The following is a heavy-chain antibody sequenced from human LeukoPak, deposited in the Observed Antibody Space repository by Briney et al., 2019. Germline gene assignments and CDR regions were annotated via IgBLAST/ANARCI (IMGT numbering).Heavy chain of an antibody. CDR1: GYTYTSYY. CDR3: ARDEQQLVHPSDY. CDR2: INPSGGST. V-gene: IGHV1-46*03. J-gene: IGHJ4*02. D-gene: IGHD6-13*01. Sequence: ASVKVSCKASGYTYTSYYMHWVRQAPGLQLECMGIINPSGGSTSYAQKFQGRVTMTRDTSTSTVYMELSSLRSEDTAVYYCARDEQQLVHPSDYWGQGTLVTVSS.